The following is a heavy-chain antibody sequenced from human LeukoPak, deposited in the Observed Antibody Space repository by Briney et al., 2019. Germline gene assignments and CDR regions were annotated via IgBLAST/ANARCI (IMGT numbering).Heavy chain of an antibody. CDR1: GGSISSGDYY. V-gene: IGHV4-61*02. Sequence: PSQTLSLTCTVSGGSISSGDYYWSWIRQPAGKALEWIGRIYTSGSTNYNPSLKSRVTISVDTSKNQFSLKLSSVTAADTAVYYCARDGGIGIVVAPAADFDYWGQGTLVTVSS. D-gene: IGHD2-2*01. CDR3: ARDGGIGIVVAPAADFDY. CDR2: IYTSGST. J-gene: IGHJ4*02.